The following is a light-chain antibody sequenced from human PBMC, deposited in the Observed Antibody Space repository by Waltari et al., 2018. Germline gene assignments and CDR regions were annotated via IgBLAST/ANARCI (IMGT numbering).Light chain of an antibody. CDR1: NISGKS. V-gene: IGLV3-21*04. J-gene: IGLJ3*02. CDR2: YDS. Sequence: YVVTQPPSVSEAPGKTARITCGGINISGKSVHWYQQKAGPAPVLVIHYDSDRPSVIPERFSGSNSGNTATLTISRVDAGDEAEYFCLVWDTVSDHPVFGGGTKLTVL. CDR3: LVWDTVSDHPV.